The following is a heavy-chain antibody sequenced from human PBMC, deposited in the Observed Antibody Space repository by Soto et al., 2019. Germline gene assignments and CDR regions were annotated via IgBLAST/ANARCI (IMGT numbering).Heavy chain of an antibody. V-gene: IGHV3-30*18. J-gene: IGHJ4*02. CDR2: ISYDGSNK. D-gene: IGHD4-17*01. CDR3: AKDGAVTTALIDY. Sequence: GGSLRLSCAASGFTFSSYGMHWVRQAPGKGLEWVAVISYDGSNKYYADSVKGRFTISRDNSKNTLYLQMNSLRAEDTAVYYCAKDGAVTTALIDYWGQGTLVTVSS. CDR1: GFTFSSYG.